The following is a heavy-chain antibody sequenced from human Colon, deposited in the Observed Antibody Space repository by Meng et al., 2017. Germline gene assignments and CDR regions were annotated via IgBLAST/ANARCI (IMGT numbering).Heavy chain of an antibody. V-gene: IGHV3-23*01. CDR2: ISGSGGST. CDR3: VRDLDYYASGMPILDY. J-gene: IGHJ4*01. CDR1: GFTFSIYA. D-gene: IGHD3-10*01. Sequence: GGSLRLSCAASGFTFSIYAMTWVRQAPGKGLEWVSAISGSGGSTYYADSVKGRFTISRDNSKNTLYVQMKGLRAEDTAVYYCVRDLDYYASGMPILDYWGQGTLVTVSS.